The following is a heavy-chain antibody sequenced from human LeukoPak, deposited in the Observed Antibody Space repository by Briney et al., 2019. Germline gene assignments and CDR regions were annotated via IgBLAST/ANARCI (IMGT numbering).Heavy chain of an antibody. D-gene: IGHD4-17*01. CDR3: AKGGYGDYNWFDP. Sequence: GSLRLSCAASGFTFSSYGMHWVRQPPGKGLEWIGEINHSGSTNYNPSLKSRVTISVDTSKNQFSLKLSSVTAADTAVYYCAKGGYGDYNWFDPWGQGTLVTVSS. J-gene: IGHJ5*02. CDR1: GFTFSSYG. CDR2: INHSGST. V-gene: IGHV4-34*01.